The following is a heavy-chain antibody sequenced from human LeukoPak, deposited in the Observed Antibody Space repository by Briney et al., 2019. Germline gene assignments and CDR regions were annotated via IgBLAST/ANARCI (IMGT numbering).Heavy chain of an antibody. V-gene: IGHV3-33*01. D-gene: IGHD6-25*01. CDR2: IWYDGSNK. J-gene: IGHJ4*02. CDR3: ARGLPAGYYFDY. Sequence: GGSLRLSCAASGFTFSSYGMHWVRQAPGKGLEWVAVIWYDGSNKCYADSVKGRFTISRDNSKNTLYLQMNSLRAEDTAVYYCARGLPAGYYFDYWGQGTLVTVSS. CDR1: GFTFSSYG.